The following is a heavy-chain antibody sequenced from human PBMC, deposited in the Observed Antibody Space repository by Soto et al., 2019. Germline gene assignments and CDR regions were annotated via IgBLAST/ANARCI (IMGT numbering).Heavy chain of an antibody. J-gene: IGHJ5*02. CDR1: GGSFSGYY. CDR2: INHSGST. CDR3: ARGSGRRIAAAGSNWFDP. V-gene: IGHV4-34*01. D-gene: IGHD6-13*01. Sequence: QVQLQQWGAGLLKPSETLSLTCAVYGGSFSGYYWSWIRQPPGKGLEWIGEINHSGSTNYNPSLKSRVTIPVDTSKNQFSLKLSSVTAADTAVYYSARGSGRRIAAAGSNWFDPWGQGTLVTVSS.